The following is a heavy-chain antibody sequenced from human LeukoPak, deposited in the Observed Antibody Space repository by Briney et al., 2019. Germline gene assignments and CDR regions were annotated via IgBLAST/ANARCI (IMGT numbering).Heavy chain of an antibody. J-gene: IGHJ4*02. V-gene: IGHV4-61*02. CDR1: GGSISSGSYY. Sequence: SETLSLTCTVSGGSISSGSYYWSWIRQPAGKGLEWIGRIYTSGSTNYDPSLKSRVTISVDTSKNQFSLKLSSVTAADTAVYYCAGDVRYWGQGTLVTVSS. CDR2: IYTSGST. D-gene: IGHD6-6*01. CDR3: AGDVRY.